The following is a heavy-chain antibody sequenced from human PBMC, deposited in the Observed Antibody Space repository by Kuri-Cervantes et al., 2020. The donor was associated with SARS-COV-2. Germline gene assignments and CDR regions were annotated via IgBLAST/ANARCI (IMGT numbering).Heavy chain of an antibody. D-gene: IGHD5-18*01. CDR3: SRGGYRYDKPGVYFDY. CDR1: GFTFSSYS. J-gene: IGHJ4*02. Sequence: GGSLRLSCAASGFTFSSYSMNWVRQAPGEGLEWVSYISSSSSTIYYADSVKGRFTISRDNSKNTLYLQMNNLRPEDTAIYFCSRGGYRYDKPGVYFDYWGQGTLVTVSS. CDR2: ISSSSSTI. V-gene: IGHV3-48*01.